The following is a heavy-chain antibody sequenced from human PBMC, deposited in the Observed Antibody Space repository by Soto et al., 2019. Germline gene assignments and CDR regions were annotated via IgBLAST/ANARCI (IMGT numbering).Heavy chain of an antibody. V-gene: IGHV3-30-3*01. CDR1: GFTFSSYA. D-gene: IGHD3-3*01. J-gene: IGHJ4*02. CDR3: ARDAQGVVNDHFDY. CDR2: ISYDGSNK. Sequence: QVQLVAAGGCVGQPGRSLRLSCAASGFTFSSYAMHWVRQAPGKGLEWVAVISYDGSNKYYADPVKGRFTISRDNSKNTLYLQMNSLRAEDTAVYYCARDAQGVVNDHFDYWGQGTLVTVSS.